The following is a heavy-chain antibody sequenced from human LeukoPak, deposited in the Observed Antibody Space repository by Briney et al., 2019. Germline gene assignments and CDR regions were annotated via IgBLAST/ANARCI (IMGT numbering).Heavy chain of an antibody. CDR2: ISGSGGST. CDR3: AKDPDYYGSGSTDY. CDR1: GFTFSSYA. Sequence: QPGGSLRLSCAASGFTFSSYAMSWVRQAPGKGLESVSAISGSGGSTYYADSVKGRFTISRDNSKNTLYLQMSSLRAEDTAVYYCAKDPDYYGSGSTDYWGQGTLVTVSS. D-gene: IGHD3-10*01. J-gene: IGHJ4*02. V-gene: IGHV3-23*01.